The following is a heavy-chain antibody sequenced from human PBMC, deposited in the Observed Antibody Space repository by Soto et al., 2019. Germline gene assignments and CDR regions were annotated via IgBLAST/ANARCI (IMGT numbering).Heavy chain of an antibody. J-gene: IGHJ5*01. CDR1: GDPIGSGDFY. CDR2: IYHSRTT. CDR3: ARDLLVFDSSGFHF. V-gene: IGHV4-30-4*01. D-gene: IGHD3-22*01. Sequence: QVQLQESGPGLVKASQTLSLNCTVSGDPIGSGDFYWTWIRQTPGRGLEWIVNIYHSRTTSYNPSLGSRISISMDTSSNFFSLSLASVTVADTAVYFCARDLLVFDSSGFHFWGRGILVSVAS.